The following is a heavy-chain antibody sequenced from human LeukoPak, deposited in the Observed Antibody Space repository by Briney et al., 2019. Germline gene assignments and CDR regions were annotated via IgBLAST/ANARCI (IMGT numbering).Heavy chain of an antibody. CDR2: IYYSGST. Sequence: SETLSLTCIVSGGSISSYYWSWIRQPPGKGLEWIGYIYYSGSTNYNPSLKSRVTLSVDTSKNQFSLKLSSVTAADTAVYYCARVGAAAGTWGQGTLVTVSS. CDR3: ARVGAAAGT. J-gene: IGHJ4*02. CDR1: GGSISSYY. V-gene: IGHV4-59*01. D-gene: IGHD6-13*01.